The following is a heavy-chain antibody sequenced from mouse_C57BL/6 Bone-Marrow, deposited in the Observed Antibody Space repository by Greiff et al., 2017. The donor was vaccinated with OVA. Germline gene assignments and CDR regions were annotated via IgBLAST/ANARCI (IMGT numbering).Heavy chain of an antibody. J-gene: IGHJ1*03. D-gene: IGHD1-1*01. V-gene: IGHV1-81*01. CDR3: ARSRITTVVYWYFDV. Sequence: QVQLQQSGAELARPGASVKLSCKASGYTFTSYGISWVKQRTGQGLEWIGEIYPRSGNTYYNEKFKGKATLTADKSSSTAYMELRSLTSEDSAVYFCARSRITTVVYWYFDVWGTGTTVTVSS. CDR1: GYTFTSYG. CDR2: IYPRSGNT.